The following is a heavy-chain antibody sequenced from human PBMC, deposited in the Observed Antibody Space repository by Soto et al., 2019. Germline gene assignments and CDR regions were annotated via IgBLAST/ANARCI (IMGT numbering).Heavy chain of an antibody. D-gene: IGHD1-1*01. V-gene: IGHV3-7*01. CDR1: GFTFSTYW. Sequence: QPGGSLRLSCAASGFTFSTYWMTWVRQAPGKGLEWVANIKEDGGEKEYVDSVKGRFTISRDNAKNSLFLQMNSLRVKDTAVYFCARDLMLARGWNNYYYVLDVWGQGTTVTVS. CDR2: IKEDGGEK. J-gene: IGHJ6*02. CDR3: ARDLMLARGWNNYYYVLDV.